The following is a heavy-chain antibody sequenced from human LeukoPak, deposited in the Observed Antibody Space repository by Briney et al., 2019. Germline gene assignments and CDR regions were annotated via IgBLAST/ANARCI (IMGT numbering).Heavy chain of an antibody. CDR1: GGTFSSYA. CDR3: ARSTISPVVTTAYYYYMDV. D-gene: IGHD4-23*01. CDR2: IIPIFGTA. J-gene: IGHJ6*03. Sequence: ASVKVSCKASGGTFSSYAISWVRQAPGQGLEWMGGIIPIFGTANYAQKFQGRVTIIADESTSTAYMELSSLRSEDTAVYYCARSTISPVVTTAYYYYMDVWGKGTTVTISS. V-gene: IGHV1-69*13.